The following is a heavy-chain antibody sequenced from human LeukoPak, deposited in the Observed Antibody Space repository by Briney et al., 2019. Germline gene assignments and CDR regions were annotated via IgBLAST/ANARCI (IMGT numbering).Heavy chain of an antibody. Sequence: GGSLRLSCAASGFTFDGYGMSWVRQAPGKRLEWVSGINWNGGSTGYADSVKGRFTISRDNAKNSLYLQMNSLRAEDTALYYCARDYFGSPSALDYWGQGTLVTVSS. D-gene: IGHD1-26*01. CDR2: INWNGGST. CDR1: GFTFDGYG. CDR3: ARDYFGSPSALDY. V-gene: IGHV3-20*04. J-gene: IGHJ4*02.